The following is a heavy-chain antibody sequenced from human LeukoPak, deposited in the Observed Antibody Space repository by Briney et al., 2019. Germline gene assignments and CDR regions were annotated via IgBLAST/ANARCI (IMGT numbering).Heavy chain of an antibody. J-gene: IGHJ4*02. CDR2: ISGYNGNT. CDR3: ARSGRGTYYYFDL. Sequence: ASVKVSCKASSYSFNRYGISWVRQAPGQGLEWMGWISGYNGNTNYAQKFLGRVSMTADTSTSTAYMELRNLTSDDTAVYYCARSGRGTYYYFDLWGQGTLVTVSS. CDR1: SYSFNRYG. V-gene: IGHV1-18*01. D-gene: IGHD5-12*01.